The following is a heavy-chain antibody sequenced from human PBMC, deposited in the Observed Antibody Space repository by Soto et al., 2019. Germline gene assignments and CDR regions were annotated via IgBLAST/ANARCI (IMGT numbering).Heavy chain of an antibody. D-gene: IGHD2-2*01. CDR1: GSTFRSCS. CDR3: ARSQGSSTSLEIYYYYYYGMDV. Sequence: SSVKVSCRGSGSTFRSCSMSWVRQAPGQGLEWMGGIIPISGTANYAQKFQGRVTITADESTSTAYMELSSLRSEDTAVYYCARSQGSSTSLEIYYYYYYGMDVWGQGTTVTVSS. V-gene: IGHV1-69*13. J-gene: IGHJ6*02. CDR2: IIPISGTA.